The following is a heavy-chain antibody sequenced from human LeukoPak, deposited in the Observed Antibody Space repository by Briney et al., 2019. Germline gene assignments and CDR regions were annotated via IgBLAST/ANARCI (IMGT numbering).Heavy chain of an antibody. D-gene: IGHD2-15*01. CDR3: AKDYSDSRVADVFLEY. CDR2: ITSGFTP. V-gene: IGHV3-23*01. Sequence: GGSLSLSCAASGLTFSDYAMSWFRQAPGKGLEWVSGITSGFTPHYADSVKGRFTISRDNSKNTFHLQLNSLRAEDTAVYYCAKDYSDSRVADVFLEYWGQGTLVTVSP. J-gene: IGHJ4*02. CDR1: GLTFSDYA.